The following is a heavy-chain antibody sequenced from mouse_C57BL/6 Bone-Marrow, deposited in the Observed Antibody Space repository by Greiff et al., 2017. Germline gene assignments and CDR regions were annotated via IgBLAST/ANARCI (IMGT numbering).Heavy chain of an antibody. J-gene: IGHJ1*03. CDR2: ISSGGSYT. CDR1: GFTFSSYG. D-gene: IGHD1-1*01. Sequence: DVMLVESGGDLVKPGGSLKLSCAASGFTFSSYGMSWVRQTPDKRLEWVATISSGGSYTYYPDSVKGRFTISRDNAKNTLYLQMSSLKSEDTAMYYCARHPYYGSSNWYFDVWGTGTTVTVSS. CDR3: ARHPYYGSSNWYFDV. V-gene: IGHV5-6*02.